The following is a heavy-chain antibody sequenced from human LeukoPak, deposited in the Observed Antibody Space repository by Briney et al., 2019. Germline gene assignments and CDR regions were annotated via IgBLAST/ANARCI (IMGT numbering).Heavy chain of an antibody. V-gene: IGHV4-34*01. Sequence: SETLSLTCAVYGGSFSGYYWSWIRQPPGKGLEWIGEINHSGSTNYNPSLKSRVTISVDTSKNQFSLKLSSVTAADTAVYYCARRGRDAITVAIDYWGQGTLVTVSS. CDR2: INHSGST. CDR1: GGSFSGYY. J-gene: IGHJ4*02. CDR3: ARRGRDAITVAIDY. D-gene: IGHD4-23*01.